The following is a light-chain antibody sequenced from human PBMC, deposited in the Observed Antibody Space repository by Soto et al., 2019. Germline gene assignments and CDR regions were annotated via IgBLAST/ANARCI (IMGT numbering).Light chain of an antibody. Sequence: DIQMTQSPSSLSASVGDRVNITCRASHFINRYLSWYQQKPGKAPHLLIYSASSLQSGVPSRFSGGRSGTDFTLTIIGLQVEDSAVYYCQQGYSNPWTFGQGTTVEVK. CDR1: HFINRY. CDR2: SAS. V-gene: IGKV1-39*01. CDR3: QQGYSNPWT. J-gene: IGKJ1*01.